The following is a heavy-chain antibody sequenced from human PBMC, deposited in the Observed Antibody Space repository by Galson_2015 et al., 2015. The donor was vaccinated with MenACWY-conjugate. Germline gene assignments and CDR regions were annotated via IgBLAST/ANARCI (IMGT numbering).Heavy chain of an antibody. Sequence: PALVKPTPTLTLTCTFSGFSLNTTGVGVGWIRQPPGKALEWLGIIYWDDEKRYNSSLKDRLTITKDSSRNQVVLTMTNMDPVDTATYYCAHRLRRNWFDPWGQGSLVTVSS. D-gene: IGHD3-3*01. CDR3: AHRLRRNWFDP. CDR2: IYWDDEK. V-gene: IGHV2-5*02. CDR1: GFSLNTTGVG. J-gene: IGHJ5*02.